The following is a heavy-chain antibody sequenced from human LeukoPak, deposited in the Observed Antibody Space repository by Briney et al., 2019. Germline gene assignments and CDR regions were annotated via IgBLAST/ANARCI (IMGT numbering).Heavy chain of an antibody. CDR1: GFTSSSYA. Sequence: GGSLRLSCAASGFTSSSYAMHWVRQAPGKGLEWVAVISYDGSNKYYADSVKGRFTISRDNSKNTLYLQMNSLRAKDTAVYYCASQYYDILTGYYSPFDYWGQGTLVTVSS. J-gene: IGHJ4*02. D-gene: IGHD3-9*01. V-gene: IGHV3-30-3*01. CDR2: ISYDGSNK. CDR3: ASQYYDILTGYYSPFDY.